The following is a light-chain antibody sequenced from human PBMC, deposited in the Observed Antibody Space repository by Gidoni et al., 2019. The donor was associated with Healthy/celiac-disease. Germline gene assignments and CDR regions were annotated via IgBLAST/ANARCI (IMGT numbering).Light chain of an antibody. CDR2: LGS. CDR3: MQALQTPLT. CDR1: QILLHSNGYNY. V-gene: IGKV2-28*01. J-gene: IGKJ4*01. Sequence: DIVMTQSPLSLPVTPGEPASISCRSSQILLHSNGYNYLDWYLQKPGQSPQLLIYLGSNRASGVPDRFSGSGSGTDFTLKISRVAAEDVGVYYCMQALQTPLTFGGGTKVEIK.